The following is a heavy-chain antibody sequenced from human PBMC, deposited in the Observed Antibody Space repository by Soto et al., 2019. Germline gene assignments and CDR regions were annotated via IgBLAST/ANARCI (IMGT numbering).Heavy chain of an antibody. CDR3: ATTSGRYYDSFDI. D-gene: IGHD3-10*01. V-gene: IGHV4-59*11. CDR1: NSPIHSHY. J-gene: IGHJ3*02. CDR2: IYSSGNP. Sequence: SETLSPTCTVPNSPIHSHYWSWLRQPPGKGLEWIGYIYSSGNPNYNPSLKSRVTISVDSKTQFSLRLSSVTAADTAVYYCATTSGRYYDSFDIWGPGTKVT.